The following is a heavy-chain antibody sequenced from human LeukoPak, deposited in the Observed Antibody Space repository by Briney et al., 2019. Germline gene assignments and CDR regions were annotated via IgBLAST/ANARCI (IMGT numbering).Heavy chain of an antibody. J-gene: IGHJ3*02. CDR1: GGSISGDH. CDR2: IYYSGNT. CDR3: ARRNDFDI. V-gene: IGHV4-59*08. Sequence: SETLSLTCTVSGGSISGDHWNWIRQPPGKGLEWIGNIYYSGNTNYNPSLKSRVTISVDTSKNQFSLKLSSVTAPDTAVYYCARRNDFDIWGQGTMVTVSS.